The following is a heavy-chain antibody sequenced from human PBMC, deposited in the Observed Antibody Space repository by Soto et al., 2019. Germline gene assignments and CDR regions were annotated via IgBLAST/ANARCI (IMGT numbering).Heavy chain of an antibody. CDR3: AKVLVLELRPGGADY. J-gene: IGHJ4*02. CDR1: GFTFSSYA. Sequence: PGGSLRLSCAASGFTFSSYAMSWVRQAPGKWLEWVSAISGSGGSTYYADSVKGRFTISRDNSKNTLYLQMNSLRAEDTAVYYCAKVLVLELRPGGADYWGQGXLFTVYS. CDR2: ISGSGGST. V-gene: IGHV3-23*01. D-gene: IGHD1-7*01.